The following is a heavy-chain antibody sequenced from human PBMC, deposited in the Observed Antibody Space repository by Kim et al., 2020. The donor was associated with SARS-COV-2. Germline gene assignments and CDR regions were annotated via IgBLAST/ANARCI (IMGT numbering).Heavy chain of an antibody. CDR2: IAYDGTNK. D-gene: IGHD6-13*01. J-gene: IGHJ4*02. CDR1: GFTFSTYA. CDR3: ARRGGAASRTWNYLDS. Sequence: GGSLRLSCAASGFTFSTYAMHWVRQAPGKGLEWVALIAYDGTNKYYADSVKGRVTISRDNSQNTLYLQMNSLTTEDTAVYYCARRGGAASRTWNYLDSWGQGALVTVSS. V-gene: IGHV3-30-3*01.